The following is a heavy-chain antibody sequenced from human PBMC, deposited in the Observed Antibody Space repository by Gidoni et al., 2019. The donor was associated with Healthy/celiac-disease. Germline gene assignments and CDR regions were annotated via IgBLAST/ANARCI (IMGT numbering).Heavy chain of an antibody. CDR1: GYSFTSYW. D-gene: IGHD3-10*01. CDR3: ARKGTPPGAFDI. Sequence: EVQLVQSGAEVEKPGESLTISCKGSGYSFTSYWIGWVRQMPGKVLEWIGSIYPGDSDTRYSPSFQCQVTISADKSISTAYLQWSSLKASDTAMYYCARKGTPPGAFDIWGQGTMVTVSS. J-gene: IGHJ3*02. CDR2: IYPGDSDT. V-gene: IGHV5-51*03.